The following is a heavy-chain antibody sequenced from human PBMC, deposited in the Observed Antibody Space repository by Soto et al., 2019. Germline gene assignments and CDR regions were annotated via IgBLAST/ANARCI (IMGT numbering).Heavy chain of an antibody. J-gene: IGHJ3*02. Sequence: ASVKVSCKASGYTFTSYGISWVRQAPGQGLEWMGWISAYNGNTNYAQKLQGRVTMTTDTSKSTAYMELRSLRSDDTAVYYCARRRGVSSGYRLDAFDIWGQGTMVTVSS. CDR1: GYTFTSYG. V-gene: IGHV1-18*04. CDR3: ARRRGVSSGYRLDAFDI. CDR2: ISAYNGNT. D-gene: IGHD3-22*01.